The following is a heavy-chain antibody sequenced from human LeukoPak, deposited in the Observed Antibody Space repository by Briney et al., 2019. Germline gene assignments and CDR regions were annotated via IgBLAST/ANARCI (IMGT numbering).Heavy chain of an antibody. D-gene: IGHD2-21*02. J-gene: IGHJ3*02. CDR2: INPSGGST. V-gene: IGHV1-46*01. CDR1: GYTFTSYY. CDR3: ARARGGDRRRHAFDI. Sequence: GASVKVSCKASGYTFTSYYMHWVRQAPGQGLEWMGIINPSGGSTSYAQKFQGRVTMTRDTSTSTVYMELSSLRSEDTAVYYCARARGGDRRRHAFDIWGQGTMVTVSS.